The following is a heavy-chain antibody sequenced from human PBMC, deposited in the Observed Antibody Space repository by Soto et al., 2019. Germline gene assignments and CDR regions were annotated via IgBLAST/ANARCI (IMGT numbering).Heavy chain of an antibody. CDR3: ARVVVVVVAAPGWLDP. J-gene: IGHJ5*02. CDR1: GGSISSGGYY. D-gene: IGHD2-15*01. Sequence: QVQLQESGPGLVKPSQTLSLTCTVSGGSISSGGYYWSWIRQHPGKGLEWIGYIYYSGSTYYNPSLKSRVTISVDTSKNQFSLKLSSVTAADTAVYYCARVVVVVVAAPGWLDPWGQGTLVTVSS. V-gene: IGHV4-31*03. CDR2: IYYSGST.